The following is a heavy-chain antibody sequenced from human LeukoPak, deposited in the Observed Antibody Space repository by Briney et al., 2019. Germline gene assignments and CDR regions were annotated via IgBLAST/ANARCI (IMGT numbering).Heavy chain of an antibody. D-gene: IGHD6-19*01. Sequence: SETLSLTCAVYGGSFSGYYWSWIRQPPGKGLEWIGEINHSGSTNYNPSLKSRVTISVDTSKNQFSLKLSSVTAADTAVYYCARGRAVAVNFDYWGQGTLVTVSS. V-gene: IGHV4-34*01. CDR1: GGSFSGYY. J-gene: IGHJ4*02. CDR2: INHSGST. CDR3: ARGRAVAVNFDY.